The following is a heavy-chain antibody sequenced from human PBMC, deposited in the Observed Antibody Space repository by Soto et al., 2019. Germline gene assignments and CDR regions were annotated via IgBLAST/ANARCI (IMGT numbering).Heavy chain of an antibody. CDR1: GGSISSGGYY. V-gene: IGHV4-31*03. CDR3: ARDEQYCSGGSCYYAFDI. D-gene: IGHD2-15*01. CDR2: IYYSGST. J-gene: IGHJ3*02. Sequence: SETMSHTCTVSGGSISSGGYYWSWIRQHPGKGLEWIGYIYYSGSTYYNPSLKSRVTISVDTSKNQFSLKLSSVTAADTAVYYCARDEQYCSGGSCYYAFDIWGQGTMVTVSS.